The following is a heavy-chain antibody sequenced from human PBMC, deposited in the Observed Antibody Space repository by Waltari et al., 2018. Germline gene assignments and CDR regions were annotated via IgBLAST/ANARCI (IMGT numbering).Heavy chain of an antibody. V-gene: IGHV4-34*01. CDR3: ARAWISLILGATSAFDI. D-gene: IGHD1-26*01. CDR2: INHSGST. Sequence: QVQLQQWGAGLLKPSETLSLTCAVYGGSFSGYYWSWIRQPPGKGLEWIGEINHSGSTNYNPSLKSRVTISVDTFKNQFSLKLSSVTAADTAVYYCARAWISLILGATSAFDIWGQGTMVTVS. J-gene: IGHJ3*02. CDR1: GGSFSGYY.